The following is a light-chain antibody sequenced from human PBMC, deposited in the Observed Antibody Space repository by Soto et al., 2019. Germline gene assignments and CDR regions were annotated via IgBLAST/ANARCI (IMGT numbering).Light chain of an antibody. J-gene: IGLJ1*01. CDR3: QSYDTGLRVDV. CDR1: SSNIGAGYG. Sequence: QSVLTQPPSVSGAPGQRVTISCTGSSSNIGAGYGVYWYQQLPGTAPKLVIYDNTNRPSGVPDRFSGSKSGTSASLAITGLQAEDEADYYCQSYDTGLRVDVLGPGTKVTVL. V-gene: IGLV1-40*01. CDR2: DNT.